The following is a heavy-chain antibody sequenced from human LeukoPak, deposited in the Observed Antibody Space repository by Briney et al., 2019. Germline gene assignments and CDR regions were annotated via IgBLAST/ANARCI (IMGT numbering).Heavy chain of an antibody. CDR2: INTDGSST. CDR1: GFTFSSYW. J-gene: IGHJ4*02. Sequence: GGSLRLSCAASGFTFSSYWMHWVRQAPGKGLVWVSRINTDGSSTSYADSVKGRFAISRDNAKNTLYLQMNSLRAEDTAVYYCARVSSSSWWALDYWGQGTLVTVSS. CDR3: ARVSSSSWWALDY. D-gene: IGHD6-13*01. V-gene: IGHV3-74*01.